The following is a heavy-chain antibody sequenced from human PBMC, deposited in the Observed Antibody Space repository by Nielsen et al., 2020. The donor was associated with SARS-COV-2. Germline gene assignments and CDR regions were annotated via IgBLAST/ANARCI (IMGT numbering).Heavy chain of an antibody. CDR2: ISSSSSTI. CDR1: GFTFSSYS. D-gene: IGHD1-26*01. CDR3: AREWGATDYYYYMDV. Sequence: GESLKISCAASGFTFSSYSMNWVRQAPGKGLEWVSYISSSSSTIYYADSVKGRFTISRDNAKNSLYLQMNSLRAEDTAVYYCAREWGATDYYYYMDVWGKGTTVTVSS. V-gene: IGHV3-48*01. J-gene: IGHJ6*03.